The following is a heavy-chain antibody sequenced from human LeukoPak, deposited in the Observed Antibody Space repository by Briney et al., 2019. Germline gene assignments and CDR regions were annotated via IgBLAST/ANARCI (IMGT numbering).Heavy chain of an antibody. CDR2: TSSSGTAR. D-gene: IGHD2-21*02. CDR3: ARDQDVGDFDI. J-gene: IGHJ3*02. V-gene: IGHV3-48*04. Sequence: GGSLRLSCAASGFTFSSYTLNWVRQAPGKGLEWISYTSSSGTARYYADSVKGRFTILGDNAQNSLYLEMNSLRAEDTAMYYCARDQDVGDFDIWGHGTMVTVSS. CDR1: GFTFSSYT.